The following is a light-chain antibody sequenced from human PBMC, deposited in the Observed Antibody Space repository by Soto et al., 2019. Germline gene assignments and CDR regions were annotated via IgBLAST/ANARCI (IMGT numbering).Light chain of an antibody. V-gene: IGKV3-11*01. Sequence: EIVLAQSPATLSLSPGERATLSCRASQSVRSYLAWYQQKPGQARRLLIYDASNRATGIPARFSGSGSGTDFTLTISSLEPEDFAVYYCQQRSNWSYTFGQGTKLEIK. CDR2: DAS. J-gene: IGKJ2*01. CDR1: QSVRSY. CDR3: QQRSNWSYT.